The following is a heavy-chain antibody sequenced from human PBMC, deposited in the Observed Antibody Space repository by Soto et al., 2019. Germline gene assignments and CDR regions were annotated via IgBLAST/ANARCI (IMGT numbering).Heavy chain of an antibody. V-gene: IGHV1-69*01. CDR2: IIPIFGTA. CDR1: GGTFSSYA. Sequence: QVQLVQSGAEVKKPGSSVKVSCKASGGTFSSYAISWVRQAPGQGLEWMGGIIPIFGTANYAQKFQGRVTITAEESTSTAYMELSRLRSEDTAVYYCARDLSDCTNGVCYFFWFDPWGQGTLVTVSS. J-gene: IGHJ5*02. D-gene: IGHD2-8*01. CDR3: ARDLSDCTNGVCYFFWFDP.